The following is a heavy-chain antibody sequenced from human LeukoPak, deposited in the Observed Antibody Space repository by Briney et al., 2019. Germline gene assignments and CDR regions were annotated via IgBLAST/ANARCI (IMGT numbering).Heavy chain of an antibody. J-gene: IGHJ5*02. V-gene: IGHV3-23*01. CDR2: ISGSGGST. CDR1: GFTFSSYA. CDR3: AKILSWLVTSGPSDP. D-gene: IGHD6-19*01. Sequence: GGSLRLSCAASGFTFSSYAMSWVRQAPGKGLEWVSAISGSGGSTYYADSVKGRFTISRDNSKNTLYLQMNSLRAEDTAVYYCAKILSWLVTSGPSDPRGQGTLVTVSS.